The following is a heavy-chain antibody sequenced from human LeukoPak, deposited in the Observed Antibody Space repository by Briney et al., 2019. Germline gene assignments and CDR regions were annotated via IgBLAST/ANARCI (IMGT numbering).Heavy chain of an antibody. CDR2: TYYRSKWYN. CDR1: GDSVSSNSAA. V-gene: IGHV6-1*01. J-gene: IGHJ4*02. D-gene: IGHD6-13*01. Sequence: SQTLSLTCAISGDSVSSNSAAWNWIRQSPSRGLEWLGRTYYRSKWYNDYAVSVRSRITINPDTSKNQFSLQLNSVTPEDTAVYYCARDRGYSSSWYPYYFDYWGQGTLVTVSS. CDR3: ARDRGYSSSWYPYYFDY.